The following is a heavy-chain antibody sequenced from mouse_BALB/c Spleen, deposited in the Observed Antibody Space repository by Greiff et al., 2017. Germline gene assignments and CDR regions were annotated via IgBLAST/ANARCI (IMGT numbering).Heavy chain of an antibody. CDR2: INPNNGGT. J-gene: IGHJ3*01. V-gene: IGHV1-18*01. Sequence: EVQVVESGPELVKPGASVKIPCKASGYTFTDYNMDWVKQSHGKSLEWIGDINPNNGGTIYNQKFKGKATLTVDKSSSTAYMELRSLTSEDTAVYYCAREETHGSSFSWFAYWGQGTLVTVSA. D-gene: IGHD1-1*01. CDR1: GYTFTDYN. CDR3: AREETHGSSFSWFAY.